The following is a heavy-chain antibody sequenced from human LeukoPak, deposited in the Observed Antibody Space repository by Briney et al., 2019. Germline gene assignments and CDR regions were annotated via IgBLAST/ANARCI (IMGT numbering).Heavy chain of an antibody. V-gene: IGHV4-34*01. Sequence: ETLSLTCAVYGGSFSGYYWSWIRQPPGKGLEWIGEINHSGSTNYNPSLKSRVTISVDTSKNQFSLKLSSVTAADTAVYYCARSSVNHFDYWGQGTLVTVSS. D-gene: IGHD1-14*01. CDR3: ARSSVNHFDY. J-gene: IGHJ4*02. CDR1: GGSFSGYY. CDR2: INHSGST.